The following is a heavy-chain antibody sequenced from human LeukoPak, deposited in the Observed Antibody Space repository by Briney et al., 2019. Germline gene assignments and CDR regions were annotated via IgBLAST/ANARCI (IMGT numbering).Heavy chain of an antibody. CDR1: GYTFTSYA. CDR2: INTNTGNP. CDR3: ARGGRAYYYDSSGYYYPFY. D-gene: IGHD3-22*01. J-gene: IGHJ4*02. V-gene: IGHV7-4-1*02. Sequence: GASVKVSCKASGYTFTSYATNWVRQAAGQGLEGMGWINTNTGNPTYAQGFTGRFVFSLDTSVSTAYLQNSSLKAEDTAVNYGARGGRAYYYDSSGYYYPFYWGQGTLVTVSS.